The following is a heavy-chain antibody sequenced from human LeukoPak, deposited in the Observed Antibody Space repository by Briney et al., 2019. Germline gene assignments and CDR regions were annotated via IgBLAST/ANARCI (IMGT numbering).Heavy chain of an antibody. CDR3: AKSADNYYYYYMDV. CDR2: IKQDGSEK. Sequence: SGGSLRLSCAASGFTFSSYWMSWVRQAPGKGLEWVANIKQDGSEKYYVDSVKGRFTISRDNAKNSLYLQMNSLRAGDTAVYYCAKSADNYYYYYMDVWGKGTTVTVAS. V-gene: IGHV3-7*01. D-gene: IGHD3-3*01. CDR1: GFTFSSYW. J-gene: IGHJ6*03.